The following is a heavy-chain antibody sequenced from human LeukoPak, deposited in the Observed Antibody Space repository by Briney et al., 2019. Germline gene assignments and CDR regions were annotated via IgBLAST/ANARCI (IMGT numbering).Heavy chain of an antibody. D-gene: IGHD4-17*01. CDR1: X. CDR3: AKDPRVTITVTFYFEY. J-gene: IGHJ4*02. V-gene: IGHV3-53*01. CDR2: IYSGGST. Sequence: XMSWVRQAPGKGLEWVSVIYSGGSTYYADSVKGRFTISRDNSKNTLYLQMNSLRAEDTAVYYCAKDPRVTITVTFYFEYWGQGTLVTVSS.